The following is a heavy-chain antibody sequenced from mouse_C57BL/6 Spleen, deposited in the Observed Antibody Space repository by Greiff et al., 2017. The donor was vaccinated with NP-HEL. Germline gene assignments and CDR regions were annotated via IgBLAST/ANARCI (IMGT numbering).Heavy chain of an antibody. CDR2: ISSGSSTI. CDR3: ARPKLGRYAMDY. D-gene: IGHD4-1*01. V-gene: IGHV5-17*01. J-gene: IGHJ4*01. CDR1: GFTFSDYG. Sequence: EVMLVESGGGLVKPGGSLKLSCAASGFTFSDYGMHWVRQAPEKGLELVAYISSGSSTIYYADTVKGRFTISRDNAKNTLFLQMTSLRSEDTAMYYCARPKLGRYAMDYWGQGTSVTVSS.